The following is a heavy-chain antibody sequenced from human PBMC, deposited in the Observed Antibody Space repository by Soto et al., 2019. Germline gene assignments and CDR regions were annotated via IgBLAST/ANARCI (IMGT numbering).Heavy chain of an antibody. CDR1: GYSISSSNW. CDR3: ARREIQGPIDY. J-gene: IGHJ4*02. V-gene: IGHV4-28*01. CDR2: IYYSGTT. Sequence: QVQLQESGPGLVKPSDTLSLTCAVSGYSISSSNWWGWIRQPLGKGLEWIGYIYYSGTTDYNPSLKSRVTMSVDTSKNQFSLKLTSVTAVDTAVYYCARREIQGPIDYWGQRTLVTVSS. D-gene: IGHD1-26*01.